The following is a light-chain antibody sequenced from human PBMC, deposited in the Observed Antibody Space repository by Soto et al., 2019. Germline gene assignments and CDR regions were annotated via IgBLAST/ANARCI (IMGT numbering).Light chain of an antibody. V-gene: IGKV3-11*01. Sequence: EIGLPQSPATLSLSPGERATLSCMASQSVSSYLAWYQQKPGQAPRLLIYDASNRATGIPARFSGSGSGTDFTLTISSLQSEDFAVYYCQQYNNWPWTCGQGTMG. CDR2: DAS. CDR1: QSVSSY. J-gene: IGKJ1*01. CDR3: QQYNNWPWT.